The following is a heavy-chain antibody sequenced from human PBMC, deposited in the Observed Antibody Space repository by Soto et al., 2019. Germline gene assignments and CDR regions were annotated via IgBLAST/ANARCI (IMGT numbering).Heavy chain of an antibody. Sequence: PGESLKISCKGSGYSFTSYWIGWVRQMPGKGLEWMGIIYPGDSDTRYSPSFQGQVTISADKSISTAYLQWSSLKASDTAMYYCARQFTLVVTSDAFDIWGQGTMVTVSS. CDR1: GYSFTSYW. D-gene: IGHD3-22*01. J-gene: IGHJ3*02. CDR2: IYPGDSDT. V-gene: IGHV5-51*01. CDR3: ARQFTLVVTSDAFDI.